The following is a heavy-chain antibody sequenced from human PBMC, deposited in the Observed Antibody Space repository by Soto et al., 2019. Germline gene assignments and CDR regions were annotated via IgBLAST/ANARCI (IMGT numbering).Heavy chain of an antibody. V-gene: IGHV3-11*04. CDR3: ARDRAIAVAGTYYFDY. Sequence: GGTLRLSCAASGFNFSDFYISWIRQAPGKGLEWVSFISATGETTYYADSVKGRFTISRDNAKNSLYLQMNSLRDEDTAVYYCARDRAIAVAGTYYFDYWGQGTLVTVSS. J-gene: IGHJ4*02. CDR2: ISATGETT. D-gene: IGHD6-19*01. CDR1: GFNFSDFY.